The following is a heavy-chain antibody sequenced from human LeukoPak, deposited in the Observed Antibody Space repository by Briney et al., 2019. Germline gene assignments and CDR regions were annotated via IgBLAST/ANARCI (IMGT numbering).Heavy chain of an antibody. CDR3: ARGGYYDILTGYYQTQFYYPMDV. J-gene: IGHJ6*02. CDR1: GFTFSSYG. D-gene: IGHD3-9*01. CDR2: ISYDGSSE. V-gene: IGHV3-30*03. Sequence: GRSLRLSCAASGFTFSSYGMHWVRQAPGKGLEWVAVISYDGSSEYYADSVKGRFTISRENPKNILYLEMNSLRTEDTAVYYCARGGYYDILTGYYQTQFYYPMDVWGRGTTVTVSS.